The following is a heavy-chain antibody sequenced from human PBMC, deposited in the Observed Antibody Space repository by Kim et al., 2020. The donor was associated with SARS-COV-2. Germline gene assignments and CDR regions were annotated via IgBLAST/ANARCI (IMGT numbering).Heavy chain of an antibody. D-gene: IGHD2-2*02. CDR3: ARVFGLRDCSSTSCYTAGEEIGRTNWFDP. J-gene: IGHJ5*02. CDR2: IYSGGST. Sequence: GGSLRLSCAASGFTVSSNYMSWVRQAPGKGLEWVSVIYSGGSTYYADSVKGRFTISRDNSKNTLYLQMNSLRAEDTAVYYCARVFGLRDCSSTSCYTAGEEIGRTNWFDPWGQGTLVTVSS. V-gene: IGHV3-53*01. CDR1: GFTVSSNY.